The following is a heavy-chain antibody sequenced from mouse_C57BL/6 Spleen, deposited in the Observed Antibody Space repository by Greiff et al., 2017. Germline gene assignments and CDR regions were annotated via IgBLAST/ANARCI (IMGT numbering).Heavy chain of an antibody. D-gene: IGHD2-1*01. V-gene: IGHV5-17*01. CDR2: ISSGSSTI. Sequence: DVMLVESGGGLVKPGGSLKLSCAASGFTFRDYGMHWVRQAPEKGLEWVAYISSGSSTIYYADTVKGRFTISRDNAKNTLFLQMTSLRSEYTAMYYCARLYGNYGWYFDVWGTGTTVTVSS. CDR1: GFTFRDYG. J-gene: IGHJ1*03. CDR3: ARLYGNYGWYFDV.